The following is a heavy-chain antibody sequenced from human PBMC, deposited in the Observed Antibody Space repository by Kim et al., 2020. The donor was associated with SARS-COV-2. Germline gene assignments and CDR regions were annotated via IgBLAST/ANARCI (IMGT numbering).Heavy chain of an antibody. D-gene: IGHD2-2*02. CDR2: IDPSDSYT. V-gene: IGHV5-10-1*01. CDR3: ARHGWVVPAAIVGGYYYYGMDV. CDR1: GYSFTSYW. Sequence: GESLKISCKGSGYSFTSYWISWVRQMPGKGLEWMGRIDPSDSYTNYSPSFQGHVTISADKSISTAYLQWSSLKASDTAMYYCARHGWVVPAAIVGGYYYYGMDVWGQGTTVTVSS. J-gene: IGHJ6*02.